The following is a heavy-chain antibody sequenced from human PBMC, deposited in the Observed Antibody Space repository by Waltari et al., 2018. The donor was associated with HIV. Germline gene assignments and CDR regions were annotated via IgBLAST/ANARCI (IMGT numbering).Heavy chain of an antibody. CDR1: GFSLSTSGVG. CDR3: ARTTTMVQGVIGDY. V-gene: IGHV2-5*01. CDR2: IYWNDDK. D-gene: IGHD3-10*01. Sequence: QITLKESGPTLVKPTQTLTLTCTFSGFSLSTSGVGVGWIRQPPGKALAWLALIYWNDDKRYSPSLKSRLTITKDTSKNQVVLTMTNMDPVDTATYYCARTTTMVQGVIGDYWGQGTLVTVSS. J-gene: IGHJ4*02.